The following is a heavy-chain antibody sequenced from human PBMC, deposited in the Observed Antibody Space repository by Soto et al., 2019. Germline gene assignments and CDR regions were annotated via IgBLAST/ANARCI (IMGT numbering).Heavy chain of an antibody. Sequence: QVKLVQSGTEVKQPGASMKVSCKASGYSFATSGISWVRQAPGQGLEWTGWISAYNGNTNYDQKLQDRVTMTTDTSPSSAYLELRNLRSDDTAVYYCARAGQYYDSSGYANWGQGTLVTVSS. CDR3: ARAGQYYDSSGYAN. D-gene: IGHD3-22*01. V-gene: IGHV1-18*01. CDR1: GYSFATSG. J-gene: IGHJ4*02. CDR2: ISAYNGNT.